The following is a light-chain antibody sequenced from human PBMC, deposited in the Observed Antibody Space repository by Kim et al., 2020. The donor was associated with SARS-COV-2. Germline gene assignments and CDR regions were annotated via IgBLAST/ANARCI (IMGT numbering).Light chain of an antibody. CDR3: LLSYSGARV. Sequence: PGGTVTLAWGSSTGAVTSGHYPYWFQQRPGQAPRTLISDASNKHSWTPARFSGSLLGGKAALTLSGAQPEDEADYYCLLSYSGARVFGGGTQLTVL. V-gene: IGLV7-46*01. CDR1: TGAVTSGHY. J-gene: IGLJ3*02. CDR2: DAS.